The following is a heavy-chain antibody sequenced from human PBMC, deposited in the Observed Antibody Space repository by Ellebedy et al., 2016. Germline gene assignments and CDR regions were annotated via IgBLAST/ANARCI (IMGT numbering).Heavy chain of an antibody. J-gene: IGHJ3*02. Sequence: ASVKVSCKASGYTFTGYYMHWVRQAPGQGLEWMGWINPNSGGTNYAQKFQGWVTMTRDMSTSTAYMELSSLRSEDTAVYYSAKDPPNIVVVTATAGSDADIWGQGTMVTVSS. CDR3: AKDPPNIVVVTATAGSDADI. D-gene: IGHD2-21*02. CDR1: GYTFTGYY. V-gene: IGHV1-2*04. CDR2: INPNSGGT.